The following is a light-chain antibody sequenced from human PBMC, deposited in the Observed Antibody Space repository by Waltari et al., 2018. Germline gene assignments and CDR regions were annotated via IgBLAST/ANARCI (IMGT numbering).Light chain of an antibody. CDR2: RAS. Sequence: DIQMTQSPPTLSASVGDRVPIPCRASQSITNWLAWYQQKPGKAPKLLIYRASNLESGVPSRFSGSGSETEFTLTISSLQPDDFATYYCQQYDNYWTFGQGTKVEIK. CDR1: QSITNW. V-gene: IGKV1-5*03. CDR3: QQYDNYWT. J-gene: IGKJ1*01.